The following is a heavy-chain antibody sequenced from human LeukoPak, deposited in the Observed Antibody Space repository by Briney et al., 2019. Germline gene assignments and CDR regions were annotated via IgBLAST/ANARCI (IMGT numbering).Heavy chain of an antibody. CDR1: GGSISSGSYY. V-gene: IGHV4-61*02. J-gene: IGHJ5*02. Sequence: PSQTLSLACTVSGGSISSGSYYWSWIRQPAGKGLEWIGRIYTSGSTNYNPSLKSRVTISVDTSTNQFSLKLSSVTAADTALYYCARVGNPLVTVFAWFDPWGQGTLVTVSS. CDR3: ARVGNPLVTVFAWFDP. D-gene: IGHD3-3*01. CDR2: IYTSGST.